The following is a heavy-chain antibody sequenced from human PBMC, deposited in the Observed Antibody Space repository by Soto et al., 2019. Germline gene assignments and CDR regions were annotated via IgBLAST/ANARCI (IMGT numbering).Heavy chain of an antibody. CDR3: ARTTADYHFSSRSLKAPYGGYLGMDV. V-gene: IGHV1-69*01. CDR2: SIPIFGTA. Sequence: QVQLVQSGAEVKKAGSSVKVSCQTSGGSFSSYAITWVRQAPGQGLEWMGGSIPIFGTANYAQKFQGRVTINADESTSTAYMELSSLRSEDTGVYYCARTTADYHFSSRSLKAPYGGYLGMDVWGQGTTVTDSS. J-gene: IGHJ6*02. D-gene: IGHD3-3*01. CDR1: GGSFSSYA.